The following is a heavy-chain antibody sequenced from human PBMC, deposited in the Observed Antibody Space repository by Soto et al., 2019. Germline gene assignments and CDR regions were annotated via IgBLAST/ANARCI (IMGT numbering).Heavy chain of an antibody. CDR1: GGSISSYY. V-gene: IGHV4-4*07. CDR3: ARDQAYYDFWSGYVRTHYYYYGMDV. Sequence: PSETLSLTCTVSGGSISSYYWSWIRQPAGKGLEWIGRISTSGSTNYNPSLKSRVTMSVDTSKNQFSLKLSSVTAADTAVYYCARDQAYYDFWSGYVRTHYYYYGMDVWGQGTTGT. CDR2: ISTSGST. J-gene: IGHJ6*02. D-gene: IGHD3-3*01.